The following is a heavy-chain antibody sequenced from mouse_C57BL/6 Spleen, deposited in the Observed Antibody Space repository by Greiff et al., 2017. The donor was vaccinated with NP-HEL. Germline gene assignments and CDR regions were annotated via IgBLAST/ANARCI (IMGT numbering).Heavy chain of an antibody. CDR1: GYTFTSYW. Sequence: QVQLKQPGAELVRPGSSVKLSCKASGYTFTSYWMHWVKQRPIQGLEWIGNIDPSDSETHYNQKFKDKATLTVDKSSSTAYMQLSSLTSEDSAVYYCARGVYYGSSGYYFDYWGQGTTLTVSS. CDR3: ARGVYYGSSGYYFDY. CDR2: IDPSDSET. J-gene: IGHJ2*01. D-gene: IGHD1-1*01. V-gene: IGHV1-52*01.